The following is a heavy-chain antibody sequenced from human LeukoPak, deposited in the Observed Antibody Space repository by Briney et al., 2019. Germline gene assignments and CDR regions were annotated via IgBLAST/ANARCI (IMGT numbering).Heavy chain of an antibody. J-gene: IGHJ4*02. CDR1: GFTFTSCA. V-gene: IGHV3-23*01. D-gene: IGHD1-26*01. CDR2: INGVGGST. Sequence: GGSLRLSCAASGFTFTSCAMAWFRKAPGKGLRWVSAINGVGGSTFYAGSVKGRFTISRDNSKNMLYLQMNSLRAEDTAVYYCAKGRVGATDFDYWGQGTLVTVSS. CDR3: AKGRVGATDFDY.